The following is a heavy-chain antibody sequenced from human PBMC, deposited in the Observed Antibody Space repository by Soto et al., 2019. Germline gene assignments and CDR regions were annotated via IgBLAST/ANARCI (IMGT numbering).Heavy chain of an antibody. V-gene: IGHV3-21*01. CDR3: ARGGSSGPSDVFYI. J-gene: IGHJ3*02. D-gene: IGHD6-13*01. CDR1: GFTFSSYS. CDR2: ISSSSSYI. Sequence: GGSLRLSCAASGFTFSSYSMNWVRQAPGKGLEWVSSISSSSSYIYYADSVKGRFTISRDNAKNSLYLQMNSLRAEDTAVYYCARGGSSGPSDVFYIWGQGTMVTVSS.